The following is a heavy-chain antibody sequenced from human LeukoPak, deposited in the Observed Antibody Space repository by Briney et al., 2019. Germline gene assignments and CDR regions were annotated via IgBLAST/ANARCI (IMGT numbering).Heavy chain of an antibody. V-gene: IGHV1-2*02. CDR2: VNPKSGGT. Sequence: WASVKVSCKASGYTFTGYFIHWVRQAPGQGLEWMGWVNPKSGGTNYAQKLQGRVTMTTDTSTSTAYMELRSLRSDDTAVYYCARFGLGKHIEVAGIPFDIWGQGTMVTVSS. CDR3: ARFGLGKHIEVAGIPFDI. CDR1: GYTFTGYF. J-gene: IGHJ3*02. D-gene: IGHD6-19*01.